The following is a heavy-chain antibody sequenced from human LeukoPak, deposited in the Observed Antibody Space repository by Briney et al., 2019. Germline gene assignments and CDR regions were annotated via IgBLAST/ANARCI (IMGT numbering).Heavy chain of an antibody. D-gene: IGHD1-7*01. CDR3: ARGVAGTTYWFDP. CDR1: GYTFTGYY. V-gene: IGHV1-2*02. CDR2: INPNSGGT. Sequence: GASVKVSCKASGYTFTGYYMHWVRQAPGQGLEWMGWINPNSGGTNYAQKFQGRVTMTRDTSISTAYMEPSRLRSDDTAVYYCARGVAGTTYWFDPWGQGTLVTVSS. J-gene: IGHJ5*02.